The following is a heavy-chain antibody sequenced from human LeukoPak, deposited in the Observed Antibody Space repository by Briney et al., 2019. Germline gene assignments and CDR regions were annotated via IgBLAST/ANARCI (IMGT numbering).Heavy chain of an antibody. J-gene: IGHJ6*02. CDR3: AKGVIAGSTAYYYYYYGMDV. V-gene: IGHV3-23*01. Sequence: GGFLRLSCAASGFTVSSYAMSWVRQAPGKGLEWVSAISGSGGSTYHADSVKGRFTISRDNSKNTLYLQMNGLRAEDTAVYYCAKGVIAGSTAYYYYYYGMDVWGQGTTVTVSS. CDR1: GFTVSSYA. D-gene: IGHD3-16*02. CDR2: ISGSGGST.